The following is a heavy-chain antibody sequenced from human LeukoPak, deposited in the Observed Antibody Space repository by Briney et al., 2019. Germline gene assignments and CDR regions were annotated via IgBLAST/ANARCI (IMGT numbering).Heavy chain of an antibody. Sequence: ASVKVSCKASGYTFTSYGISWVRQAPGQGLECMGWISAYNGNTNYAQKLQGRVTMTTDTSTSTAYMELRSLRSDDTAVYYCAREMYSSAWGYFQHWGQGTLVTVSS. V-gene: IGHV1-18*01. CDR2: ISAYNGNT. CDR3: AREMYSSAWGYFQH. D-gene: IGHD6-19*01. CDR1: GYTFTSYG. J-gene: IGHJ1*01.